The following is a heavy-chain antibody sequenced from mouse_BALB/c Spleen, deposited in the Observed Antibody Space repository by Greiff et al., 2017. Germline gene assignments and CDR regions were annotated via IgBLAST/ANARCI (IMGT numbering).Heavy chain of an antibody. J-gene: IGHJ4*01. CDR1: GYTFTSYT. V-gene: IGHV1-4*01. CDR2: INPSSGYT. CDR3: ARGDFLYAMDY. Sequence: QVQLQQSGAELARPGASVKMSCTASGYTFTSYTMHWVKQRPGQGLEWIGYINPSSGYTNYNQKFKDKATLTADKSSSTAYMQLSSLTSEDSAVYYCARGDFLYAMDYWGQGTSVTVSS.